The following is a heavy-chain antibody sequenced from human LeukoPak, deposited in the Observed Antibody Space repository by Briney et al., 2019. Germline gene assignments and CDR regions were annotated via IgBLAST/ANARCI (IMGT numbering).Heavy chain of an antibody. CDR1: GFSFSSYS. CDR3: ARDQHTTIGYYGMDV. V-gene: IGHV3-48*02. J-gene: IGHJ6*02. Sequence: GGSLRLSCAASGFSFSSYSMNWVRQAPGKGLEWVSYIGTTTAIDYADSVKGRFTISRDNAKNSVYLQMNSLRDEDTAVYYCARDQHTTIGYYGMDVWGQGTTVTVSS. CDR2: IGTTTAI. D-gene: IGHD4/OR15-4a*01.